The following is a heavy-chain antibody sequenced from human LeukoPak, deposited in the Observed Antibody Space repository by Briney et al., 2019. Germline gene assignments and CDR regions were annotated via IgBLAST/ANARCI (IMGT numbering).Heavy chain of an antibody. CDR1: GGSFSGYY. D-gene: IGHD3-22*01. J-gene: IGHJ4*02. Sequence: SETLSLTCVVYGGSFSGYYWSWIRQPPGKGLEWIGEINHSGSTNYNPSLKSRVTISVDTSKNQFSLKLSSVTAADTAVYYCARGSVYYYDSSGFDYWGQGTLVTVSS. V-gene: IGHV4-34*01. CDR3: ARGSVYYYDSSGFDY. CDR2: INHSGST.